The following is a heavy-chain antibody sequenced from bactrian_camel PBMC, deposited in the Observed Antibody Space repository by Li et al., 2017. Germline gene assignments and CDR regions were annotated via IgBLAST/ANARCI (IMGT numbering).Heavy chain of an antibody. J-gene: IGHJ6*01. CDR2: LDSDDST. D-gene: IGHD6*01. Sequence: HVQLVESGGGSVQPGGSLRPSCGASGHTYSSNCMGWFRQAPGKEREGVATLDSDDSTEYAPFVAGRFTISKDNARNTLYLQMDSLKPEDSAMYYCATVSFGTCTVVAGVNDFGSWGQGTQVTVS. CDR1: GHTYSSNC. V-gene: IGHV3S53*01. CDR3: ATVSFGTCTVVAGVNDFGS.